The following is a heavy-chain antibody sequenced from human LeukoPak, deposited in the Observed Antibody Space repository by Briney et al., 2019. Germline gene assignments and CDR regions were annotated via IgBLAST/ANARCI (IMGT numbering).Heavy chain of an antibody. V-gene: IGHV1-18*01. CDR1: GYTFNSYG. Sequence: GASVKVSCKASGYTFNSYGISWVRQAPGQGLEWMGWITPYNSNTNYAQKFQGTVTLTTDTSTSTASMELRSLRSDDTAVYYCARDTGYINYDYYYSMDVWGKGTTVTVSS. CDR3: ARDTGYINYDYYYSMDV. D-gene: IGHD6-13*01. J-gene: IGHJ6*03. CDR2: ITPYNSNT.